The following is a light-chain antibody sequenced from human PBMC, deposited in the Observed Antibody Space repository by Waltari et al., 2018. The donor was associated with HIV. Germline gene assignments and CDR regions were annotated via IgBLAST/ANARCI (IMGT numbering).Light chain of an antibody. CDR1: QYISNY. CDR3: QQYDNLPPGPIT. J-gene: IGKJ3*01. CDR2: DAS. V-gene: IGKV1-33*01. Sequence: DIQMTQSPSSLSASVGDRITIPCQASQYISNYLNWYQQKQGKAPKLLIYDASNLETGTPTRFSGSGSGTDFTFTIRSLQPEDIATYYCQQYDNLPPGPITFGPGTKVDIK.